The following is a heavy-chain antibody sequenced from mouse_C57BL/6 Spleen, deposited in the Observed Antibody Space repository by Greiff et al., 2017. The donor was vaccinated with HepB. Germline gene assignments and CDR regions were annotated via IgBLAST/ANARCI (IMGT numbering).Heavy chain of an antibody. CDR1: GYTFTSYG. D-gene: IGHD1-1*01. J-gene: IGHJ1*03. Sequence: VQLQQSGAELARPGASVKLSCKASGYTFTSYGISWVKQRTGQGLEWIGEIYPRSGNTYYNEKFKGKATLTADKSSSTAYMELRSLTSEDSAVYFCARRRITTVVATNWYFDVWGTRTTVTVSS. CDR3: ARRRITTVVATNWYFDV. V-gene: IGHV1-81*01. CDR2: IYPRSGNT.